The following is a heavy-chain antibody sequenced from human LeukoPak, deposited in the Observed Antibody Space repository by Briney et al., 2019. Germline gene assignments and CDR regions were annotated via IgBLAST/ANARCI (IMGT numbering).Heavy chain of an antibody. J-gene: IGHJ4*02. D-gene: IGHD3-10*01. V-gene: IGHV3-23*01. CDR3: ARDPHGPITLFDY. Sequence: PGGSLRLSCAASGFTFSSYAMSWVRQAPGKGLECVSAISVSGDSTYYADSVKGRFTISRDNSKNTLYLQMNSLRAEDTAVYYCARDPHGPITLFDYWGQGTLVTVSS. CDR2: ISVSGDST. CDR1: GFTFSSYA.